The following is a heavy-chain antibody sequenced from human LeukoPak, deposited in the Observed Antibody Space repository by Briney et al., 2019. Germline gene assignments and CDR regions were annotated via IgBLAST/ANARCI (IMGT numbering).Heavy chain of an antibody. CDR3: AMSRWPDAFDI. J-gene: IGHJ3*02. D-gene: IGHD4-23*01. CDR1: GGSISNYY. V-gene: IGHV4-59*08. CDR2: IYYSGNT. Sequence: SETLSLTCTVSGGSISNYYWSWIRQPPGKGPEWIGYIYYSGNTNYNPSLKSRVTISVDTSKNQFSLKMSSVTAADTAVYYCAMSRWPDAFDIWGQGTMVTVSS.